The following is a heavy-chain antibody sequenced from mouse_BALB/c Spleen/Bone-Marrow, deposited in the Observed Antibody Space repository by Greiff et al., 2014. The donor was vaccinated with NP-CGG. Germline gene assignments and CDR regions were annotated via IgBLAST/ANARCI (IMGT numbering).Heavy chain of an antibody. V-gene: IGHV2-6-7*01. CDR3: AREKYGNYYAMDY. Sequence: QVQLKQSGPGLGAPSQSLSITCTVSGFSLTGYGVNWVRQPPGKGLEWLGMIWRDGSTDDKSALKSRLSISKDNSKSQVFLKMNSLQTDDSARYYCAREKYGNYYAMDYWGQGTSVTVSS. J-gene: IGHJ4*01. CDR2: IWRDGST. D-gene: IGHD2-10*02. CDR1: GFSLTGYG.